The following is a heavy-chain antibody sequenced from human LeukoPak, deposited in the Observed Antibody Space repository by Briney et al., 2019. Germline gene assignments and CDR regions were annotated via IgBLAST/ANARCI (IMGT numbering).Heavy chain of an antibody. D-gene: IGHD3-10*01. J-gene: IGHJ5*01. Sequence: GGSLRLSCAASGVTFSSHSMHWVRQAPGKGLVWVSGISNDGTSTTYADSVKGRFTISRDNAKDTLYLQMHSLRAEDTAVYSCARGWFGPDSCGQGTLVTVSS. CDR2: ISNDGTST. V-gene: IGHV3-74*01. CDR1: GVTFSSHS. CDR3: ARGWFGPDS.